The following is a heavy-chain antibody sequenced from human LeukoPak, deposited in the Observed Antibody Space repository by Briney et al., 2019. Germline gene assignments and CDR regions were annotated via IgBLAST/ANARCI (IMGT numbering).Heavy chain of an antibody. D-gene: IGHD1-1*01. Sequence: PGGSLRLSCAVSGFSFSSHATCWVRQAPGKGMEWVSSIDISRGTKYSGDSEQGRLTISRNNSKNTLYFQMNRLRAEDTALYYCENEVRPNDYWGRETLVTVSS. V-gene: IGHV3-23*01. CDR2: IDISRGTK. J-gene: IGHJ4*02. CDR1: GFSFSSHA. CDR3: ENEVRPNDY.